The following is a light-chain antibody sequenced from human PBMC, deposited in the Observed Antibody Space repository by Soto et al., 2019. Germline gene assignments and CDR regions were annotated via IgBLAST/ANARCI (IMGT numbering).Light chain of an antibody. CDR3: SSYTSSSTLV. J-gene: IGLJ1*01. CDR2: EVI. V-gene: IGLV2-14*01. Sequence: QYALTQPASVSGSPGQSISISCTGTSSDVGAYNFVSWYQQHPGKAPKLMIYEVINRPSGVSNRFSGSKSGNTASLTISGLQAEDEADYYCSSYTSSSTLVFGSGTKLTVL. CDR1: SSDVGAYNF.